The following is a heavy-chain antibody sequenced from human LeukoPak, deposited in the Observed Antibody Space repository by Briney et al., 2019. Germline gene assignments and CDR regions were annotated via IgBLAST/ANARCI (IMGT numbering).Heavy chain of an antibody. D-gene: IGHD4-17*01. J-gene: IGHJ4*02. CDR3: AKDPMTTVTLIDY. V-gene: IGHV3-23*01. Sequence: TGGSLRLSCAASGFTFSSYAMSWVRQAPGKRLEWVSGISGSAGITYYADSVKGRFTISRDDSKNTLYLQLNSLRAEDTAVYYCAKDPMTTVTLIDYWGQGTLVTVSS. CDR1: GFTFSSYA. CDR2: ISGSAGIT.